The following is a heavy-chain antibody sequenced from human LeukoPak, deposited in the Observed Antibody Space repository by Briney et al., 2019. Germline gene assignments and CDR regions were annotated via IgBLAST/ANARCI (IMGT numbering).Heavy chain of an antibody. CDR1: GFTFSDYY. V-gene: IGHV3-66*01. CDR2: IYSGGST. CDR3: ARDSGFGEFNNY. D-gene: IGHD3-10*01. J-gene: IGHJ4*02. Sequence: GGSLRLSCAASGFTFSDYYMSWIRQAPGKGLEWVSVIYSGGSTYYAESVKGRFTISRDNSKNTLYLQMNTLRAEDTAVYYCARDSGFGEFNNYWGQGTLVTVSS.